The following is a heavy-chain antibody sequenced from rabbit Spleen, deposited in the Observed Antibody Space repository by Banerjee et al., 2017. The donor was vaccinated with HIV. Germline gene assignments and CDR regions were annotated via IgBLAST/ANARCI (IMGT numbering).Heavy chain of an antibody. D-gene: IGHD1-1*01. V-gene: IGHV1S45*01. J-gene: IGHJ4*01. Sequence: QEQLVESGGGLVKPEGSLKLSCTASGFSFSNKAVMCWVRQAPGKGLEWIACINTITGKAVYATWAKGRFTISRTSSTPVTLRMTSLTAADRATYFCARDTGSGHYIDAYFDLWGQGTLVTVS. CDR1: GFSFSNKAV. CDR2: INTITGKA. CDR3: ARDTGSGHYIDAYFDL.